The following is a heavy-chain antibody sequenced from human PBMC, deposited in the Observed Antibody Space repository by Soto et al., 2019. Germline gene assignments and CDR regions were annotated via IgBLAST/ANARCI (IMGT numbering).Heavy chain of an antibody. D-gene: IGHD5-18*01. Sequence: QVQLVQSGAEVKKPGASVKISCKASGYTFSSSYIHWVRQAPGQGLEWMGLINPSGFSTDYAQTFQGRVTVTRDRSTSTVYMELSSLRSEDTAVYYCASGGYTYGFSAMDVWGPGTTVAVSS. CDR2: INPSGFST. CDR1: GYTFSSSY. V-gene: IGHV1-46*01. J-gene: IGHJ6*02. CDR3: ASGGYTYGFSAMDV.